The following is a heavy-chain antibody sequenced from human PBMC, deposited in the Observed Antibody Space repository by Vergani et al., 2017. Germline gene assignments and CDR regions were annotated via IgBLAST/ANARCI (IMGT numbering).Heavy chain of an antibody. J-gene: IGHJ4*02. CDR1: GYTFSNYY. CDR3: ARGDSGILTGYRY. CDR2: INPSGGHT. Sequence: QVQVVQSGAEVKKSGASVKVSCKTSGYTFSNYYMHWVRQAPGQGLEWMGIINPSGGHTNYAQKFQGRLTMTRDTSTSTVYMELSSLRSEDTAIYYCARGDSGILTGYRYWGQGTLVTVSA. V-gene: IGHV1-46*03. D-gene: IGHD3-9*01.